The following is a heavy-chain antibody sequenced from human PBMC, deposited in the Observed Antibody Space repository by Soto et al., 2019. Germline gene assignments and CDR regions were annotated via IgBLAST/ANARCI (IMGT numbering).Heavy chain of an antibody. CDR1: GFTFGDYA. Sequence: TGGSLRLSCTASGFTFGDYAMSWVRQAPGKGLEWVGFIRSKAYGGTTEYAASVKGRFTISRDDSKSIAYLQMNSLKTEDTAVYYCTRVALLWFGEPHLSYFDYWGQGTLVTVSS. V-gene: IGHV3-49*04. CDR2: IRSKAYGGTT. J-gene: IGHJ4*02. CDR3: TRVALLWFGEPHLSYFDY. D-gene: IGHD3-10*01.